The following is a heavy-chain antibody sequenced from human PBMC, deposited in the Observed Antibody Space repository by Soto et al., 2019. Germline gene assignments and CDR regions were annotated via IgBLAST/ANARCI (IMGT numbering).Heavy chain of an antibody. V-gene: IGHV3-23*01. Sequence: GGSLRLSCAASGFTFSSYAMSWVRQAPGKGLEWVSAISGSGGSTYYADSVKGRFTISRDNSKNTLYLQMNSLRAEDTAAYYCANGDCSSTSCYHRTDYYYYYGMDVWGQGTTVTVSS. J-gene: IGHJ6*02. CDR3: ANGDCSSTSCYHRTDYYYYYGMDV. CDR1: GFTFSSYA. CDR2: ISGSGGST. D-gene: IGHD2-2*01.